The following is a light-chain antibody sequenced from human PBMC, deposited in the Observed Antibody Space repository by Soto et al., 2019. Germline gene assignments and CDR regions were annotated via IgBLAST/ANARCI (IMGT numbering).Light chain of an antibody. CDR1: QSISNH. Sequence: DIQMTQSPSSLSASVEDRVIITCRASQSISNHLNWYQQKPGKAPKLLIFAASSLQSGVPSRFSGSRSGPDFTLTISSLQPEDFATYYCQQSYSSPPKLGQGTKVDIK. CDR3: QQSYSSPPK. J-gene: IGKJ1*01. V-gene: IGKV1-39*01. CDR2: AAS.